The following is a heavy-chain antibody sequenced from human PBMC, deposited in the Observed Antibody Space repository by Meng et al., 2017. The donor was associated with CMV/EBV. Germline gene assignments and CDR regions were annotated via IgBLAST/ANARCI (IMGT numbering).Heavy chain of an antibody. Sequence: SETLSLTCPVPGGSISSYYWSWIRQPPGKGLEWIGYIYYSGSTNYNPSLKSRVTISVDTSKNQFSLKLSSVTAADTAVYYCARLAAISYLSLGWFDPWGQGTLVTVSS. CDR3: ARLAAISYLSLGWFDP. V-gene: IGHV4-59*01. J-gene: IGHJ5*02. D-gene: IGHD2-2*02. CDR1: GGSISSYY. CDR2: IYYSGST.